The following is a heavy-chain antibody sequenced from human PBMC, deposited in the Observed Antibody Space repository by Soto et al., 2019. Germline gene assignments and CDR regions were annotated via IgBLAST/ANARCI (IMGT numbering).Heavy chain of an antibody. Sequence: LSLTCTVSSGTISSRSHYWAWIRQPPGKGLEWIGVIDDSGSTHYSESLKSRVTISVDTSKNQFSLKVSSVTATDTAVYYCARQGRNTRIVLIKHYATDFWGQGTAVTVSS. D-gene: IGHD1-1*01. CDR1: SGTISSRSHY. J-gene: IGHJ6*02. CDR3: ARQGRNTRIVLIKHYATDF. CDR2: IDDSGST. V-gene: IGHV4-39*01.